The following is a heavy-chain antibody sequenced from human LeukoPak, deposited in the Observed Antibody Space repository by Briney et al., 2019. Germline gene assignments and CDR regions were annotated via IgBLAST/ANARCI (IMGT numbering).Heavy chain of an antibody. CDR2: ISSSGSTI. D-gene: IGHD3-16*02. CDR1: GFTFSSYE. Sequence: GGSLRLSCAASGFTFSSYEMNWVRQAPGKGLEWVSYISSSGSTIYYADSVKGRFTISRDNAKNSLYLQMNTLRAEDTAVYFCAREEHYRRYFALWGRGTLVTVSS. J-gene: IGHJ2*01. CDR3: AREEHYRRYFAL. V-gene: IGHV3-48*03.